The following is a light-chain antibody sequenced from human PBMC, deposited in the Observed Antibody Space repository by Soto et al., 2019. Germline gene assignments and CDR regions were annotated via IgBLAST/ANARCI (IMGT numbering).Light chain of an antibody. Sequence: DVVLTQSPLSSPVTLGQPASISCRSSQSLVYSDGNTYLSWLHQRPGQPPRLLIYKVSNRLSGVPDRLSGSGTGTDFTLKISRVEAADVGVYYCMQLSHVPFTFGQGTKLEMK. CDR1: QSLVYSDGNTY. J-gene: IGKJ2*01. CDR3: MQLSHVPFT. V-gene: IGKV2-24*01. CDR2: KVS.